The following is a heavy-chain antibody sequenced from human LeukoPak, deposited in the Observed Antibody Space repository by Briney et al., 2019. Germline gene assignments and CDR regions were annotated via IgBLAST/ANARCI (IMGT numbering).Heavy chain of an antibody. CDR2: IYHSGST. CDR3: ARDWSGTQAGGWFDP. V-gene: IGHV4-30-2*01. J-gene: IGHJ5*02. Sequence: SQTLSLTCAVSGGSISSGGYSWSWIRQPPGKGLEWIGYIYHSGSTYYNPSLKSRVTISVDRSKNQFSLKLSSVTAADTAVYYCARDWSGTQAGGWFDPWGQGTLVTVSS. CDR1: GGSISSGGYS. D-gene: IGHD3-3*01.